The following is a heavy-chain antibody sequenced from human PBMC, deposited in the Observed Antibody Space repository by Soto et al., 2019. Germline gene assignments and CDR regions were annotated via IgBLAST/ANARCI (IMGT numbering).Heavy chain of an antibody. D-gene: IGHD3-3*01. CDR1: GYTFTSYD. CDR2: INPNSGNT. J-gene: IGHJ6*02. CDR3: ARGIYDFWSGYYRGTPGYYYGMDV. V-gene: IGHV1-8*01. Sequence: GSVKVSCKASGYTFTSYDITWVLQVTGQGLDWMGLINPNSGNTGYAQKFQGRVTMTRNTSISTAYMELSSLRSEDTAVYYCARGIYDFWSGYYRGTPGYYYGMDVWGQGTTVTVSS.